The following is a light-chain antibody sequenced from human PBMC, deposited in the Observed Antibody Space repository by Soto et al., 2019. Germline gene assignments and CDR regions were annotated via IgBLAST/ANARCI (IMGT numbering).Light chain of an antibody. CDR2: APS. V-gene: IGKV1-9*01. CDR1: QGIDTS. Sequence: ILLTQSPSSLSASVGDRVTITCLASQGIDTSLAWYQQKPGKAPKLLIYAPSNFQSGVPSRFSGSGSGTEFTLTITRLEPEDFAVYYCQQYGGSPITFGLGTRLEI. CDR3: QQYGGSPIT. J-gene: IGKJ5*01.